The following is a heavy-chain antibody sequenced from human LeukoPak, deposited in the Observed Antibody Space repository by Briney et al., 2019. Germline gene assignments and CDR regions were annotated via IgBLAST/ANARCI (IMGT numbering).Heavy chain of an antibody. CDR1: GGSISSSSYY. V-gene: IGHV4-39*01. J-gene: IGHJ4*02. CDR2: IYYSGGT. Sequence: SETLSLTCTVSGGSISSSSYYWGWIRQPPGKGLEWIGSIYYSGGTYYNPSLKSRVTISVDTSKNQFSLKLSSVTAADTAVYYCARLTYYYDSSGSLPSYWGQGTLVTVSS. CDR3: ARLTYYYDSSGSLPSY. D-gene: IGHD3-22*01.